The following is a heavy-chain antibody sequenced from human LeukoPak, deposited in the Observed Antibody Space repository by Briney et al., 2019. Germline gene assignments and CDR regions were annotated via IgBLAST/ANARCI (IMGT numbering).Heavy chain of an antibody. J-gene: IGHJ6*02. CDR2: IYYSGST. V-gene: IGHV4-59*01. Sequence: SETLSLTCTVSGGSISSYYWSWIRQPPGKGLEWIGYIYYSGSTNYNPSLKSRVTISVDPSKNQFSLKLSSVTAADTAVYYCARDYESYGMDVWGQGTTVTVSS. D-gene: IGHD5-12*01. CDR3: ARDYESYGMDV. CDR1: GGSISSYY.